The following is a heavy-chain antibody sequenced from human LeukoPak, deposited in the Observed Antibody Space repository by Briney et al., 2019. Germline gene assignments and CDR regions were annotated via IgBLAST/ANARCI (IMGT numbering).Heavy chain of an antibody. V-gene: IGHV1-2*02. J-gene: IGHJ4*02. CDR1: GYTVTEVS. CDR2: INPNSGGT. Sequence: ASVKVSFKVSGYTVTEVSMQWVRQAPGQGLEWMGWINPNSGGTNYAQKFQGRVTMTRDTSISTAYMELSRLRSDDTAVYYCARDLNRFGVYSSGFRKDDYWGQGTLVTVSS. CDR3: ARDLNRFGVYSSGFRKDDY. D-gene: IGHD6-19*01.